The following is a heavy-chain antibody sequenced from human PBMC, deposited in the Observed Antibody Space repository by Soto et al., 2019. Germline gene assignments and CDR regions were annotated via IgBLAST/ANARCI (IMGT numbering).Heavy chain of an antibody. CDR3: ARLSGSYFDY. CDR1: GFIFSCDG. J-gene: IGHJ4*02. V-gene: IGHV3-33*07. CDR2: IWYDGSKK. Sequence: GGSLRLSCAASGFIFSCDGMFWARQAPGKGLEWVALIWYDGSKKYYADSVKGRFTISRDNSKNTLYLQMNSLRVEDTAVYYCARLSGSYFDYWGQGT. D-gene: IGHD1-26*01.